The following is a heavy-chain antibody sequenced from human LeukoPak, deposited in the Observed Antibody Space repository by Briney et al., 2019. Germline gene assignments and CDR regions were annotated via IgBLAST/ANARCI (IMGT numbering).Heavy chain of an antibody. CDR2: INHSGST. CDR3: ARGRLDQYYDFWSGYYSYYYYYMDV. J-gene: IGHJ6*03. V-gene: IGHV4-34*01. CDR1: GGSFSGYY. D-gene: IGHD3-3*01. Sequence: SETLSLTXAVYGGSFSGYYWSWIRQPPGKGLEWIGEINHSGSTNYNPSLKSRVTISVDTSKNQFSLKLSSVTAADTAVYYCARGRLDQYYDFWSGYYSYYYYYMDVWGKGTTVTVSS.